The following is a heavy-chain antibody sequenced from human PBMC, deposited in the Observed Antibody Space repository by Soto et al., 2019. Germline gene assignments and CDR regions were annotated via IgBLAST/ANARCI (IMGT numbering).Heavy chain of an antibody. CDR2: MNPNSGNT. V-gene: IGHV1-8*01. D-gene: IGHD3-3*01. CDR3: ARGTYYDFWSGNTSYYGMDV. Sequence: SVKVSCKASGYTFTSYDINWVRQATGQGLEWMGWMNPNSGNTGYAQKFQGRVTMTRNTSINTAYMELSSLRSEDTAVYYCARGTYYDFWSGNTSYYGMDVWGQGTTVTVSS. J-gene: IGHJ6*02. CDR1: GYTFTSYD.